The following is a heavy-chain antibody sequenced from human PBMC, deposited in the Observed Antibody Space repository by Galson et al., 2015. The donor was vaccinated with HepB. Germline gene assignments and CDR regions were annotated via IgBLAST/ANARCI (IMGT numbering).Heavy chain of an antibody. CDR2: INPNSGGT. V-gene: IGHV1-2*02. J-gene: IGHJ5*02. CDR1: GYTFTGYY. D-gene: IGHD3-22*01. Sequence: SVKVSCKASGYTFTGYYMHWVRQTPGQGLEWMGWINPNSGGTNYAQKFQGRVTMTRDTSISTAYMELSRLRSDDTAVYYCARDRHRERITMIVFDPWGQGTLVTVSS. CDR3: ARDRHRERITMIVFDP.